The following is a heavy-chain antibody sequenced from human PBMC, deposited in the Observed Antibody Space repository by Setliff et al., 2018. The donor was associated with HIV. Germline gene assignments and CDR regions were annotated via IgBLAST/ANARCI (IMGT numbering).Heavy chain of an antibody. Sequence: ASVKVSCKASGGTFSSLGISWVRQAPGQGLEWMGEITTVFDSSNYAQNFQGRLTITADASTSTAYMDLSSLTAEDTALYYCARSGGIAARWFDSWGQGTLVTVSS. CDR1: GGTFSSLG. D-gene: IGHD6-6*01. V-gene: IGHV1-69*13. CDR2: ITTVFDSS. CDR3: ARSGGIAARWFDS. J-gene: IGHJ5*01.